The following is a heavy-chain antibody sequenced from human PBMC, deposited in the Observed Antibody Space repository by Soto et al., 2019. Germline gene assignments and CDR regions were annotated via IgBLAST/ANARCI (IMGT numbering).Heavy chain of an antibody. CDR2: ISGGGGST. Sequence: PGGSLRLSCAASGFTFSSYAMSWVRQAPGKGLEWVSVISGGGGSTYYADSVKGRFTISRDNSKNTLYLQMNSLRAEDTAVYYCAKGHGANYYYGMDVWGQGTTVTVSS. CDR3: AKGHGANYYYGMDV. V-gene: IGHV3-23*01. J-gene: IGHJ6*02. CDR1: GFTFSSYA.